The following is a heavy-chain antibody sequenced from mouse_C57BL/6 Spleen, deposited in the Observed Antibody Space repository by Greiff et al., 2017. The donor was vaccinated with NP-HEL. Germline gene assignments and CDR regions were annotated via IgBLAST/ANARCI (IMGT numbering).Heavy chain of an antibody. CDR1: GYTFTSYW. CDR2: IDPSDSYT. Sequence: VQLQQPGAELVMPGASVKLSCKASGYTFTSYWMHWVKQRPGQGLEWIGEIDPSDSYTNYNQKFKGKSTLTVDKSSSTAYMQLSSLTSEDSAVYYCAIKRGYDYEGYYFDYWGQGTTLTVSS. J-gene: IGHJ2*01. V-gene: IGHV1-69*01. D-gene: IGHD2-4*01. CDR3: AIKRGYDYEGYYFDY.